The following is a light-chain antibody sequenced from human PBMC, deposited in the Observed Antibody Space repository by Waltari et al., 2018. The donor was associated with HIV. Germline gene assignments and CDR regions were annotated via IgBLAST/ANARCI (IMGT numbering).Light chain of an antibody. CDR2: SND. CDR3: AAWDDSLNGM. Sequence: PGQNVTIPCSGSSSNIGSNIVNWYQQLPGAAPKLLIYSNDQRPSGVPDRFSGSKSGTSASLAISGLQSADEADYYCAAWDDSLNGMFGGGTRLTVL. CDR1: SSNIGSNI. V-gene: IGLV1-44*01. J-gene: IGLJ3*02.